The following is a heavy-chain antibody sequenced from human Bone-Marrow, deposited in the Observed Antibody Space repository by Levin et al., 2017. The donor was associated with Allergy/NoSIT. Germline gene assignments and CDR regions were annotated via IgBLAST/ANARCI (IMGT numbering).Heavy chain of an antibody. Sequence: SGPTLVKPTQTLTLTCSFSGFSFRTSGVGVGWIRQPPGKALEWLALIYWDDEKHYTPSLTTRLTITTETSTNQVVLVMTNVNPADTATYNGAHYGDYQLRQSFDYWGQGSLVTVSS. D-gene: IGHD4-17*01. CDR3: AHYGDYQLRQSFDY. J-gene: IGHJ4*02. CDR1: GFSFRTSGVG. V-gene: IGHV2-5*02. CDR2: IYWDDEK.